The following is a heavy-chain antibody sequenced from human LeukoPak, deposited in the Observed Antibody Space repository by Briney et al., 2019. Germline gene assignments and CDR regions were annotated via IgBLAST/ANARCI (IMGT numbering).Heavy chain of an antibody. J-gene: IGHJ6*02. Sequence: SQTLSLTCAISGDSVSSNSAAWNWIRQSPSRGLEWLGRTYYRSKWYNDYAVSVKSRITINPDTSKNQFSLQLNSVTPEDTAVYYCARDLVTMVQGVYYYYYYGMDAWGQGTTVTVSS. D-gene: IGHD3-10*01. CDR1: GDSVSSNSAA. CDR2: TYYRSKWYN. V-gene: IGHV6-1*01. CDR3: ARDLVTMVQGVYYYYYYGMDA.